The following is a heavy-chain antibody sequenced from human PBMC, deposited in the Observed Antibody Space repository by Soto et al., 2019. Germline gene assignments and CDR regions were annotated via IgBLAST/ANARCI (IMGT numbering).Heavy chain of an antibody. CDR2: ISSGSSYI. D-gene: IGHD3-16*01. J-gene: IGHJ6*02. V-gene: IGHV3-21*02. CDR1: EFTFSVYS. CDR3: TRDRVKIRGSYYNHYCMDV. Sequence: DVQLEESGGGLVKPGGSLRLSCVASEFTFSVYSMNWVRQAPGKGLEWVSSISSGSSYIYYADSVKGRFTISRDNDKSSLFLWSNSLRVDDTAVYYSTRDRVKIRGSYYNHYCMDVWGQGTTVTVSS.